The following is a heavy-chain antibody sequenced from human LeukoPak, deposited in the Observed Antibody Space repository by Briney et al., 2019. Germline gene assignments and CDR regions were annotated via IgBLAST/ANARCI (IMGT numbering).Heavy chain of an antibody. CDR2: IIPIFGTA. D-gene: IGHD3-3*01. Sequence: SVKVSCKASGGTFSSYAISWVRQAPGQGLKWMGRIIPIFGTANYAQKFQGRVTITTDESTSTAYMELSSLRSEDTAVYYCARGLWSGYYMLHNWFDPWGQGTLVTVSS. J-gene: IGHJ5*02. CDR1: GGTFSSYA. V-gene: IGHV1-69*05. CDR3: ARGLWSGYYMLHNWFDP.